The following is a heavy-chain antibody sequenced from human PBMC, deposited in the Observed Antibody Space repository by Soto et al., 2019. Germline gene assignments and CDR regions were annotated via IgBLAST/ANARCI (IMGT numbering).Heavy chain of an antibody. Sequence: PGGSLRLSCAASGFTFNYYAMHWVRQAPGKGLEWVALISYSGNNKYYADSVKGRFTISRDNSETTLYLQMNSLGVEDTAVYYCARTPETGGFYHYFDYWGQETLVTVYS. D-gene: IGHD2-8*02. CDR2: ISYSGNNK. CDR3: ARTPETGGFYHYFDY. V-gene: IGHV3-30-3*01. CDR1: GFTFNYYA. J-gene: IGHJ4*02.